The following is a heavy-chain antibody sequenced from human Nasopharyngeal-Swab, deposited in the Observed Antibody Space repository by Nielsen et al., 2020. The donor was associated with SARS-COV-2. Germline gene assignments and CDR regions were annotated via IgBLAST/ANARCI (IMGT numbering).Heavy chain of an antibody. D-gene: IGHD3-10*01. V-gene: IGHV6-1*01. CDR1: GDSVSSNSAA. J-gene: IGHJ6*03. CDR3: ARVLWFGEEGDYYYYMDV. Sequence: SQTLSLSSAISGDSVSSNSAAWNCIRQYPWRGIEWLGRTYYRSKWYNDYAVSVKSRITINPDTSKNQFSLQLNSVTPEDTAVYYCARVLWFGEEGDYYYYMDVWGKGTTVTVSS. CDR2: TYYRSKWYN.